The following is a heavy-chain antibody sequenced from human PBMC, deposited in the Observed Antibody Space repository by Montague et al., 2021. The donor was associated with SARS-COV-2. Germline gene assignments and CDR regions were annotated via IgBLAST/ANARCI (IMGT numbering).Heavy chain of an antibody. CDR1: GGSITGYY. Sequence: SETLSLTCTVSGGSITGYYWTWLRRSPGKGLEWIAYIYDGGAVNYNPSLGSRVTISTDTSKNQLSLKVNSVTAADTAVYYCVRGHPYGGPRGAYDIWGQGTAVSVSS. D-gene: IGHD4-23*01. CDR3: VRGHPYGGPRGAYDI. J-gene: IGHJ3*02. CDR2: IYDGGAV. V-gene: IGHV4-59*01.